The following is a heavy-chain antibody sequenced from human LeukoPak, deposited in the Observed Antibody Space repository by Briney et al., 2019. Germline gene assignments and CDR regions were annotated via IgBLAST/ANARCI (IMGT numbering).Heavy chain of an antibody. V-gene: IGHV3-23*01. CDR2: ISGSGGST. Sequence: GGSLRLSCAASGFTFSSYAMSWVRQAPGKGLEWVSAISGSGGSTYYADSVKGRFTISRDNSKNTLYLQMNSLRAEDTAVYYCARDKVPNYHYASGEETKPTFDIWGQGTMVTVSS. D-gene: IGHD3-10*01. CDR1: GFTFSSYA. J-gene: IGHJ3*02. CDR3: ARDKVPNYHYASGEETKPTFDI.